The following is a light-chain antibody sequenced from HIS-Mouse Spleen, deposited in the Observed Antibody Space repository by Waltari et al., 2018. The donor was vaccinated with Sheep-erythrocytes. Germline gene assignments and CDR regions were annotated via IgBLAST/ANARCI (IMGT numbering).Light chain of an antibody. Sequence: SYELTQPPSVSVSPGQTARITCSGDAFPTKYSSWDQQKSGQAPVLVIYEDSKRPPGIPERFSGATSGTMATVTISGAHVEDEADYYCYSTDSSGNHWVFGGGTKLTVL. CDR3: YSTDSSGNHWV. V-gene: IGLV3-10*01. J-gene: IGLJ3*02. CDR2: EDS. CDR1: AFPTKY.